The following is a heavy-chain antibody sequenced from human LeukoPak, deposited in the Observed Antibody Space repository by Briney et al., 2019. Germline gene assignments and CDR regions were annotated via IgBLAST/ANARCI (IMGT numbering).Heavy chain of an antibody. CDR2: IYSGGST. V-gene: IGHV3-53*05. CDR3: ARGGGGYDAPFDY. J-gene: IGHJ4*02. Sequence: GRSLRLSCAASGFTVSSNYMSWVRQAPGKGLEWVSVIYSGGSTYYADSVKGRFTISRDNSKNTLYLQMGSLRAEDMAVYYCARGGGGYDAPFDYWGQGTLVTVSS. CDR1: GFTVSSNY. D-gene: IGHD5-12*01.